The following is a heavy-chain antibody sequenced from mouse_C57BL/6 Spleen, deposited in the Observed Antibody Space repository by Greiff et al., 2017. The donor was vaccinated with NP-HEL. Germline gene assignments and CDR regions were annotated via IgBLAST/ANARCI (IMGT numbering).Heavy chain of an antibody. CDR2: INPSNGGT. V-gene: IGHV1-53*01. CDR1: GYTFTSYW. Sequence: QVQLQQPRTELVKPGASVKLSCKASGYTFTSYWMPWVKQRPGQGLEWIGNINPSNGGTNYNEKFKSKATLTVDKSSSTAYMQLSSLTSEDSAVYYCASSRSSPTLMDYWGQGTSVTVSS. CDR3: ASSRSSPTLMDY. J-gene: IGHJ4*01. D-gene: IGHD2-10*01.